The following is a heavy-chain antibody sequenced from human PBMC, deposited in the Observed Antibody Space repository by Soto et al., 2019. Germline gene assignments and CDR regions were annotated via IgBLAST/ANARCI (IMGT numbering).Heavy chain of an antibody. CDR3: ARGRRDGYNFDY. J-gene: IGHJ4*02. V-gene: IGHV4-31*03. CDR1: GGSISSGGYY. CDR2: IYYSGST. D-gene: IGHD5-12*01. Sequence: QVQLQESGPGLVKPSQTLSLTCTVSGGSISSGGYYWSWIRQHPGKGLEWIGYIYYSGSTYYNPSLKSRVTISVDTSKNQFSPKLSSVTAADTAVYYCARGRRDGYNFDYWGQGTLVTVSS.